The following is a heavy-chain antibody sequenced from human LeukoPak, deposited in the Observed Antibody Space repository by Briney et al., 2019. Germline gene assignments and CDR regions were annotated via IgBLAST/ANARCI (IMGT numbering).Heavy chain of an antibody. Sequence: GGSLRLSCAASGFTFSRYWMSWVRQAPGKGLEWVANIKQDGSEKYYVDSVKGRFTISRDNAKNSLYLQMNGLRAEDTAVYYCAREPPPSIYCSGGSCYSDYYGMDVWGQGTTVTVSS. CDR2: IKQDGSEK. CDR1: GFTFSRYW. CDR3: AREPPPSIYCSGGSCYSDYYGMDV. V-gene: IGHV3-7*01. D-gene: IGHD2-15*01. J-gene: IGHJ6*02.